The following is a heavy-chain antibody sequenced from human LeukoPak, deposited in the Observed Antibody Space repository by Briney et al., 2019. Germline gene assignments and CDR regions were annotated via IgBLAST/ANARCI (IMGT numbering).Heavy chain of an antibody. CDR1: GFTFSTYA. D-gene: IGHD5-18*01. Sequence: PGGSLRLSCSASGFTFSTYAMHWVRQAPGKGLEWVSVIYSGGSTYYADSVKGRFTISRHNSNNTLYLQMNSLRDEDTAVYYCARETKYGGYSYGFLDYWGQGTPVTVSS. J-gene: IGHJ4*02. CDR3: ARETKYGGYSYGFLDY. V-gene: IGHV3-53*04. CDR2: IYSGGST.